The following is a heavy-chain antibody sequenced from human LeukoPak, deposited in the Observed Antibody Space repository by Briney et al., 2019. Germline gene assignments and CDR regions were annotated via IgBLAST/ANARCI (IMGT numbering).Heavy chain of an antibody. V-gene: IGHV4-39*01. D-gene: IGHD3-10*01. Sequence: SETLSLTCTVSGGSLGPCYYWGWIRQPPGKGLEWIGTFYYGGTTFYSPSLKSRVTISGDTSKDQFSLKLSSVTAADTAVYYCATHRGQGFYYYYMDVWGKGTTVTVSS. CDR3: ATHRGQGFYYYYMDV. CDR2: FYYGGTT. J-gene: IGHJ6*03. CDR1: GGSLGPCYY.